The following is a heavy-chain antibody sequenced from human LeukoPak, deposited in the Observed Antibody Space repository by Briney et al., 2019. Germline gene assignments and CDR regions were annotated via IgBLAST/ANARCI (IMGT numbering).Heavy chain of an antibody. D-gene: IGHD4-17*01. Sequence: SETLSLTCTVSGGSSSSNYWAWIRQPPGKGLEWIGHIYYSGSIYYNPSLKSRVTMSVDTSKNQFSLKLSSVTAVDTAVYYCARKATTGPTKAAFDIWGQGTMVTVSS. CDR3: ARKATTGPTKAAFDI. V-gene: IGHV4-28*05. CDR2: IYYSGSI. CDR1: GGSSSSNY. J-gene: IGHJ3*02.